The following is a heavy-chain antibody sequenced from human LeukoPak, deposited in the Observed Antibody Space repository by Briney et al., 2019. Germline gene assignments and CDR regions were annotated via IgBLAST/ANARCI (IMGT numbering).Heavy chain of an antibody. CDR1: GFTFSDLA. V-gene: IGHV3-30*04. Sequence: AGGSLRLSCAASGFTFSDLAMHWVRQTPGKGLEWVAVISDDSNHKYYAHSVKGRFTISRDNSKNTLYLEMNSLGTEDMAVYYCAKDMIGGVPDNLVSCGQGKLVTVTS. D-gene: IGHD3-16*01. CDR2: ISDDSNHK. CDR3: AKDMIGGVPDNLVS. J-gene: IGHJ4*02.